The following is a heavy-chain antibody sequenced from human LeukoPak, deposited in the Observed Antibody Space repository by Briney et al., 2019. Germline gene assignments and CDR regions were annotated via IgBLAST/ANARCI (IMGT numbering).Heavy chain of an antibody. D-gene: IGHD6-13*01. CDR1: GYTFTSYY. Sequence: GASVKVSCKASGYTFTSYYMHWVRHAPGQGLEWMGIINPSGGSTSYAQKFQRRVTMTRDTSTSTVYMELSSLRSEDTAVYYCARDLIPSIAAAGTLFYWGQGTLVTVSS. J-gene: IGHJ4*02. CDR2: INPSGGST. V-gene: IGHV1-46*01. CDR3: ARDLIPSIAAAGTLFY.